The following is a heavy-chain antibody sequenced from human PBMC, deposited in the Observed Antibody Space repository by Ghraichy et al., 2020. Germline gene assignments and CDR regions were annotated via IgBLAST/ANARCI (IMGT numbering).Heavy chain of an antibody. J-gene: IGHJ4*02. D-gene: IGHD5-24*01. CDR3: AKTPGGLQLLFYDY. CDR2: ISGSGGST. Sequence: GGSLRLSCAASGFTFSSYAMSWVRQAPGKGLEWVSAISGSGGSTYYADSVKGRFTISRDNSKNTLYLQMNSLRAEDTAVYYCAKTPGGLQLLFYDYWGQGTLVTVYS. V-gene: IGHV3-23*01. CDR1: GFTFSSYA.